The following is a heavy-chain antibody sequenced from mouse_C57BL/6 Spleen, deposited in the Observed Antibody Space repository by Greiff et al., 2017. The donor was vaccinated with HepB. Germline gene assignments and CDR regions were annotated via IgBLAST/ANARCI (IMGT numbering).Heavy chain of an antibody. J-gene: IGHJ4*01. CDR3: ARWGYDYDYYAMDY. CDR1: GYTFTSYG. D-gene: IGHD2-4*01. CDR2: IYPRSGNT. V-gene: IGHV1-81*01. Sequence: QVQLQQSGAELARPGASVKLSCKASGYTFTSYGISWVKQSTGQGLEWIGEIYPRSGNTYYNEKFKGKATLTADKSSSTAYMELRSLTSEDSAVYFCARWGYDYDYYAMDYWGQGTSVTVSS.